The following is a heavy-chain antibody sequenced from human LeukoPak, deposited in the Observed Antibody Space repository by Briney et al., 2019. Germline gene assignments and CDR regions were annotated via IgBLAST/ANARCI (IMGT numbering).Heavy chain of an antibody. CDR3: ARGMRGSSAFDY. CDR1: GLTFTRYW. J-gene: IGHJ4*02. Sequence: GGSLRLSCAASGLTFTRYWMHWVRQAPGKGLVWVSRINSAGNTTDYAESVKGRFSISRDNSKNTLSLQMNNLRGEDTAVYYCARGMRGSSAFDYWGQGTLVTVSS. CDR2: INSAGNTT. D-gene: IGHD3-16*01. V-gene: IGHV3-74*01.